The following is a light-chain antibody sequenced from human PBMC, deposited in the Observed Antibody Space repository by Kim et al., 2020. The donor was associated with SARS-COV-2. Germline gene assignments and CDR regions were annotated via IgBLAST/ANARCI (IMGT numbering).Light chain of an antibody. Sequence: LAPGERATPPCRASQSVTGRVSWYQPRPGQAPRLLIYGTSNRATGIPARFSGSGSGTDFTLTISSLEPEDFAVYYCQQRRSWPLTFGGGTKVDIK. V-gene: IGKV3-11*01. CDR3: QQRRSWPLT. CDR2: GTS. CDR1: QSVTGR. J-gene: IGKJ4*01.